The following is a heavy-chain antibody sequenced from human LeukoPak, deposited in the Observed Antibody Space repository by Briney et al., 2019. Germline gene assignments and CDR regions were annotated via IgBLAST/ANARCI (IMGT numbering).Heavy chain of an antibody. Sequence: AGSLGLSCAASGFTFSSYVMSWVRQAPGKGLEWVSAISDSGGSTYYTDSVKGRFTISRDNSKNTLYLQMNSLRAEDTAVYYCAKDVDQYQLPVDYWGQGTLVTVSS. D-gene: IGHD2-2*01. CDR1: GFTFSSYV. CDR3: AKDVDQYQLPVDY. V-gene: IGHV3-23*01. CDR2: ISDSGGST. J-gene: IGHJ4*02.